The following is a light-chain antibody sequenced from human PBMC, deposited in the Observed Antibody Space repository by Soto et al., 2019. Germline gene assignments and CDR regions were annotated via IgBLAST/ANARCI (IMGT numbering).Light chain of an antibody. J-gene: IGKJ3*01. V-gene: IGKV3-20*01. CDR3: QQYGGSPFT. Sequence: EIVLTQSPGTLSLSPGERATLSCRASQSVNSDYVAWYQQKPGQAPRLLIYAASSRATGIPDRFSGSGSGTDFTRTITRLEPEDFAVYYCQQYGGSPFTFGPGTKVYI. CDR2: AAS. CDR1: QSVNSDY.